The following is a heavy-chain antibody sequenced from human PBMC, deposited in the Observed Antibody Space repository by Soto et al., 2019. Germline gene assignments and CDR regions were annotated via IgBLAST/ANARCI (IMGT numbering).Heavy chain of an antibody. V-gene: IGHV3-23*01. CDR3: AKEGYSSSLAADPFDY. CDR1: GFTFSSYA. CDR2: ISGSSGST. Sequence: PGGSLRLSCAASGFTFSSYAMSWVRQAPGKGLEWVSAISGSSGSTYYADSVKGRFTISRDNSKNTLYLQMNSLRAEDTAVYYCAKEGYSSSLAADPFDYWGQGTLVTVSS. D-gene: IGHD6-13*01. J-gene: IGHJ4*02.